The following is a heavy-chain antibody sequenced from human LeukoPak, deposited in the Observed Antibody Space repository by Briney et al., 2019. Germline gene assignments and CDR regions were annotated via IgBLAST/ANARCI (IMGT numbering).Heavy chain of an antibody. V-gene: IGHV4-59*01. CDR3: ARDQAGTFDY. J-gene: IGHJ4*02. CDR2: IYYSGST. D-gene: IGHD6-19*01. CDR1: GGSISSYY. Sequence: WETLSLTCTVSGGSISSYYWSWIRQPPGKGLEWIGYIYYSGSTNYNPSLKSRVTISVDTSKNQFSLKLSSVTAADTAVYYCARDQAGTFDYWGQGTLVTVSS.